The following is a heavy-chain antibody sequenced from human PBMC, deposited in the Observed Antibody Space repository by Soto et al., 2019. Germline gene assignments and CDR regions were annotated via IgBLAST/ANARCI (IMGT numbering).Heavy chain of an antibody. CDR2: INPSGGST. CDR3: ARQVDTANYYYGMDV. Sequence: ASVKVSCKASGYTFASYYMHWVRQAPGEGLEWMGIINPSGGSTSYAQKFQGRVTMTRDTSTSTVYMELSSLRSEDTAVYYCARQVDTANYYYGMDVWGQGTTVTVS. D-gene: IGHD5-18*01. V-gene: IGHV1-46*01. J-gene: IGHJ6*02. CDR1: GYTFASYY.